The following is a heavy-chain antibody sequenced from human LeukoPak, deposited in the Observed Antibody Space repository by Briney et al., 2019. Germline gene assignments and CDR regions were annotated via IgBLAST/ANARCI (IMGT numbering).Heavy chain of an antibody. CDR1: GGTFSSYA. D-gene: IGHD3-22*01. J-gene: IGHJ4*02. V-gene: IGHV1-69*04. Sequence: ASVKVSCKASGGTFSSYAISWVRQAPGQGLEWMGRIIPILGIANYAQKFQGRVTITADKSTSTAYMELSSLRSEDTAVYYCARDSYDSSGYYPDYWGQGTLVTVSS. CDR3: ARDSYDSSGYYPDY. CDR2: IIPILGIA.